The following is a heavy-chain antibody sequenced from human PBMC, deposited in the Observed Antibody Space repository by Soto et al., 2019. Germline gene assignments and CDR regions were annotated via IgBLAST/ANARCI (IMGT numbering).Heavy chain of an antibody. V-gene: IGHV3-23*01. J-gene: IGHJ6*03. CDR2: ISGSGRTT. Sequence: EVQLLESGGGLVQPGGSLRLSCAASGFTFGTYAMKWLRQAPGRGLECVSFISGSGRTTYYADSVKGRFTVSRDNSRNTMYLQMNSRRAEDTVLYYCAKFRGPSYSYYYMDVWGKGTTGTVSS. CDR1: GFTFGTYA. CDR3: AKFRGPSYSYYYMDV. D-gene: IGHD3-16*01.